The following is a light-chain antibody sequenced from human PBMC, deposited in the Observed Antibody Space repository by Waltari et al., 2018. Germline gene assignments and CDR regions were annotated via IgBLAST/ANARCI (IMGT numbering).Light chain of an antibody. CDR1: SSNIGSNP. Sequence: QSVLTQPPSASGTPGQRVTLPCSGSSSNIGSNPVNWYKQPPGTAPKLLIYTNNQRPSGVPDRFSGSKSGTSASLAISGLQSEDEADYYCAAWDDSLNGPVFGGGTKLTVL. V-gene: IGLV1-44*01. J-gene: IGLJ2*01. CDR2: TNN. CDR3: AAWDDSLNGPV.